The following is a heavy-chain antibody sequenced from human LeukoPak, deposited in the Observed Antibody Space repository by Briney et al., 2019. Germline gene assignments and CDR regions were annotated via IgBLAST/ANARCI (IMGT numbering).Heavy chain of an antibody. CDR1: GGSFSGYY. CDR2: INHSGST. D-gene: IGHD2-8*02. Sequence: SETLSLTCAVYGGSFSGYYWSWIRQPPGKGLEWTGEINHSGSTNYNPSLKSRVTISVDTSKNQFSLKLSSVTAADTAVYYCARDRIWYWGSYYFDYWGQGTLVTVSS. J-gene: IGHJ4*02. V-gene: IGHV4-34*01. CDR3: ARDRIWYWGSYYFDY.